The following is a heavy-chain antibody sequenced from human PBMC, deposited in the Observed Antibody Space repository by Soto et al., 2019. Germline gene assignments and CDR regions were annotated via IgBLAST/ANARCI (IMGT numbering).Heavy chain of an antibody. D-gene: IGHD2-21*02. CDR3: AGAVVVTAIAPAAPNYYYYGMDV. Sequence: QVQLVQSGAEVKKPGSSVKVSCKASGGTFSSYAISWVRQAPGQGLEWMGGIIPIFGTANYAQKFQGRVTITADESTSTAYMEQSSLRSEDTAVDYCAGAVVVTAIAPAAPNYYYYGMDVWGQGTTVTVSS. V-gene: IGHV1-69*01. CDR1: GGTFSSYA. J-gene: IGHJ6*02. CDR2: IIPIFGTA.